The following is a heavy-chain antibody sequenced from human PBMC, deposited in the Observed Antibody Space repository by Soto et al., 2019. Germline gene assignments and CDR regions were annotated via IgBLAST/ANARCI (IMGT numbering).Heavy chain of an antibody. V-gene: IGHV3-33*01. D-gene: IGHD3-10*01. Sequence: GGSLRLSCAASGFTFSSYGMHWVRQAPGKGLEWVAVIWYDGSNKYYADSVKGRFTISRDNSKNTLYLQMNSLRAEDTAVYHCARPHQLLWFGELSSNFDYWGQGTLVTVSS. CDR1: GFTFSSYG. J-gene: IGHJ4*02. CDR2: IWYDGSNK. CDR3: ARPHQLLWFGELSSNFDY.